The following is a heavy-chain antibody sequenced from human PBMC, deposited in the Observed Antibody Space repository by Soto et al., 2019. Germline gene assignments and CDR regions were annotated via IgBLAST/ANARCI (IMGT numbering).Heavy chain of an antibody. J-gene: IGHJ3*02. Sequence: EVQLVESGGGLVQPGGSLRLSCAASGFTFSRYAMHWVRQAPGKGLEYVSAISSSGGTTYYANSVKGRFTISRDNSKNTLYHQMGSLRTEDMAVYYCARDSGGYAFDIWGQGTMVTVSS. CDR1: GFTFSRYA. D-gene: IGHD3-10*01. CDR2: ISSSGGTT. CDR3: ARDSGGYAFDI. V-gene: IGHV3-64*01.